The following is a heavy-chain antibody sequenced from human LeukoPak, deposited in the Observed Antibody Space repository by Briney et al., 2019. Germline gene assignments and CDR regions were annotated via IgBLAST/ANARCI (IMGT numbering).Heavy chain of an antibody. CDR1: GLTFSSYG. CDR3: ARDPGVVAFHYFDF. J-gene: IGHJ4*02. CDR2: IRYDGSKK. D-gene: IGHD3-3*01. V-gene: IGHV3-30*02. Sequence: GGSLRLSCVASGLTFSSYGMHWVRQAPGKGLEWLGFIRYDGSKKFYADSMKGRFTISRDNSKNTVYLQMNSLRAEDTAVYYCARDPGVVAFHYFDFWGQGTLVTVSS.